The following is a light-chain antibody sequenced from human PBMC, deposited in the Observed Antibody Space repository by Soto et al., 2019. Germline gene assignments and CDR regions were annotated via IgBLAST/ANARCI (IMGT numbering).Light chain of an antibody. CDR2: AAS. CDR1: QSISSY. CDR3: QQYDSYSAT. J-gene: IGKJ1*01. V-gene: IGKV1-39*01. Sequence: DIQMTQSPSSLSASVGDRVTITCRASQSISSYLNWYQQKPGKAPKLLIYAASSLQSGVPSRFSGSGSGTEFTLTISSLQPDDFATYYCQQYDSYSATFGQGTK.